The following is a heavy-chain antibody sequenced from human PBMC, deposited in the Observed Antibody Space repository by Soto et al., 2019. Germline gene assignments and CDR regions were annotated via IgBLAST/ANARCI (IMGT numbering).Heavy chain of an antibody. Sequence: PGGSLRLSCAASGFTFSSYAMGWVRQGPGKGLEWVAVVSIGGSTHYAGSVRGRFTISRDNSKNTLSLQMNSLTAEDTAVYFCAKRRGGGGHFEYWGQGALGTVSS. D-gene: IGHD2-15*01. J-gene: IGHJ4*02. V-gene: IGHV3-23*01. CDR1: GFTFSSYA. CDR3: AKRRGGGGHFEY. CDR2: VSIGGST.